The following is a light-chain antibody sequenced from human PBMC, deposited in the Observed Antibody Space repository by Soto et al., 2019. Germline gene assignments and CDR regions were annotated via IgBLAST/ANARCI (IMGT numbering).Light chain of an antibody. V-gene: IGKV3-20*01. CDR3: QQYGSSSWT. Sequence: EILLTQSPGTLSLPPGEIATLSCRASQSVRSSYLAWYQQKFGQAPRLLIYGASSRATGIPDRFSGSGSGIDFTLTISRLEPEDFAVYYCQQYGSSSWTFGHGTKVDIK. CDR1: QSVRSSY. CDR2: GAS. J-gene: IGKJ1*01.